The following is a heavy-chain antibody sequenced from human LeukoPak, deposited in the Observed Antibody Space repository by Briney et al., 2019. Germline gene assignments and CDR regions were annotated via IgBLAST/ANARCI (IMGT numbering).Heavy chain of an antibody. J-gene: IGHJ2*01. D-gene: IGHD3-16*01. Sequence: SVKVSCKASGGTFSSYAISWVRQAPGQGPEWMGRIIPIFGIANYAQKFQGRVTITADKSTSTAYMELSSLRSEDTAVYYCARSSGGNWYFDLWGRGTLVTVSS. V-gene: IGHV1-69*04. CDR1: GGTFSSYA. CDR3: ARSSGGNWYFDL. CDR2: IIPIFGIA.